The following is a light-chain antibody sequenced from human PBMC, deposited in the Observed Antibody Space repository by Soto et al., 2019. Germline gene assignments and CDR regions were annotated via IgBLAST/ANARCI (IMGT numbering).Light chain of an antibody. Sequence: DIVLTQSPSTLSLAPGGRAPLSCRASQSISDTLAWYQQKPGQAPRLLIYSASRGATGFPARFSGSGSGTDFTLTISSLEPEDFAVYYCQQRSSWPPTFGQGTKVDI. J-gene: IGKJ1*01. V-gene: IGKV3-11*01. CDR2: SAS. CDR1: QSISDT. CDR3: QQRSSWPPT.